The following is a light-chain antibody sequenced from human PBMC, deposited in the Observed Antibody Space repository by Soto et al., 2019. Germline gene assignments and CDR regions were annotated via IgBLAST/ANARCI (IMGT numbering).Light chain of an antibody. CDR3: LSFVIGSFLV. CDR1: DSDIGTFNV. Sequence: QSALTQPASVSGSPGQSTTISCTGTDSDIGTFNVVSWFQQHPGKAPKLILYEVSKRPLGVSNRFSGSKIGNTASLTISGLQAEDEANYYCLSFVIGSFLVFGGGTKLTVL. V-gene: IGLV2-23*02. CDR2: EVS. J-gene: IGLJ2*01.